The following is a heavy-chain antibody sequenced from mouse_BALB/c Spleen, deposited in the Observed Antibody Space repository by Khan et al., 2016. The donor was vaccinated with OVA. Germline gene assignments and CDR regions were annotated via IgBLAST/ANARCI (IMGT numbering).Heavy chain of an antibody. CDR2: IWSAGST. CDR1: GFSLTNYS. D-gene: IGHD2-4*01. J-gene: IGHJ3*01. V-gene: IGHV2-2*02. CDR3: ARRGYDYGRGALFAY. Sequence: QVQLKESGPGLVQPSQSLSITCTVSGFSLTNYSVHWVRQSPGKGLEWLGVIWSAGSTDYNAAFISRLTIRKDNSRSQVFFKMNSLQPNETAIYXCARRGYDYGRGALFAYWGQGTLVTVSA.